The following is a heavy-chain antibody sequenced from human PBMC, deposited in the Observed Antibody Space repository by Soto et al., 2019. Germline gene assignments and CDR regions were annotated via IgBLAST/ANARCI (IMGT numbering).Heavy chain of an antibody. CDR3: VRDRSTCKDY. D-gene: IGHD2-2*01. CDR2: IKSDGTST. V-gene: IGHV3-74*01. CDR1: GFTFSSYW. Sequence: EVQLVESGGGLVQPGGSLRLSCAASGFTFSSYWMHWVRQVPGKRLVWVSRIKSDGTSTDYADSVKGRFTISRDNAKNRVYLQMNSLRVEDTAVYYCVRDRSTCKDYWGQGTLVTVSS. J-gene: IGHJ4*02.